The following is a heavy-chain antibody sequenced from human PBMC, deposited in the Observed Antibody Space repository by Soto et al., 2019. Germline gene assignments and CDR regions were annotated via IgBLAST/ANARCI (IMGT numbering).Heavy chain of an antibody. CDR1: GGSISSGGYY. Sequence: PSETLSLTCTVSGGSISSGGYYWSWIRQHPGKGLEWIGYIYYSGSTYYNPSLKSRVTISVDTPKNQFSLKLSSVTAADTAVYYCARGSQIGIRGHYFDYWGQGTLVTSPQ. CDR3: ARGSQIGIRGHYFDY. D-gene: IGHD1-20*01. J-gene: IGHJ4*02. V-gene: IGHV4-31*03. CDR2: IYYSGST.